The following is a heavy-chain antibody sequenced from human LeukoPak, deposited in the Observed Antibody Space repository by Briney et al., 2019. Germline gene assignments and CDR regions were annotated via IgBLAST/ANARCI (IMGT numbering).Heavy chain of an antibody. Sequence: PSETLSLTCTVSGYSISSGYYWGWIRQPPGKGLEWIGSIYHSGSTYYNPSLKSRVTISVDTSKNQFSLKLSSVTAADTAVYYCARTDDYLGSFDYWGQGTLVTVSS. CDR2: IYHSGST. V-gene: IGHV4-38-2*02. CDR1: GYSISSGYY. J-gene: IGHJ4*02. D-gene: IGHD4-11*01. CDR3: ARTDDYLGSFDY.